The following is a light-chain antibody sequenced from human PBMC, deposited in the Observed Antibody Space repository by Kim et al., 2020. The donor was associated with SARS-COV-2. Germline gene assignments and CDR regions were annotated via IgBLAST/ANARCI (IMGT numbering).Light chain of an antibody. V-gene: IGKV3-15*01. CDR3: QQYDNWWT. CDR2: AAS. J-gene: IGKJ1*01. Sequence: LSASPGERVTLSCRASQSVSSHLAWYQQKPGQAPRLLIYAASTRATDIPARFSGSGSGTEFTLTISGLQSEDFAVYFCQQYDNWWTFGQGTKVDIK. CDR1: QSVSSH.